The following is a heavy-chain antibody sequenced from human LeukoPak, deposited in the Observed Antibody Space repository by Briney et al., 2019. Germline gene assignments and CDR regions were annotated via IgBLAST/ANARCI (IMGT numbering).Heavy chain of an antibody. CDR2: IYPGDSDT. V-gene: IGHV5-51*01. CDR3: ARPYDSSGYYIDY. D-gene: IGHD3-22*01. J-gene: IGHJ4*02. Sequence: GESLKISCKGSGYSFASYWIGWVRQMAGKGLEWMGIIYPGDSDTRYSPSFQSQVTISADKSISTAYLQWSSLKASDSAMYYCARPYDSSGYYIDYWGQGTLVTVSS. CDR1: GYSFASYW.